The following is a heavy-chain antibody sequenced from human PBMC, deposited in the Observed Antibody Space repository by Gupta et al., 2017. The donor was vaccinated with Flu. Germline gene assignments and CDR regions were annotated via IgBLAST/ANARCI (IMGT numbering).Heavy chain of an antibody. J-gene: IGHJ5*01. Sequence: VQLVERVGGLVKPCWTLTRSCAASGFAFWDYEILWVRMAPGRGLGVVSSSNSNSGTYYTASVRARFTMSRDNARNSVYLQMNSLRAEDTGLYYYARGHLDSWGQGTLVTVSS. CDR1: GFAFWDYE. D-gene: IGHD3-3*02. CDR2: SNSNSGT. CDR3: ARGHLDS. V-gene: IGHV3-69-1*02.